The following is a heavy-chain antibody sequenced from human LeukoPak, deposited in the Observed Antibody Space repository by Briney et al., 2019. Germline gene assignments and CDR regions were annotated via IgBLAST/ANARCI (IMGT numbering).Heavy chain of an antibody. CDR2: INPNSGGT. Sequence: ASGKVSCKASGYTFTGYYMHWVRQAPGQGLEWMGWINPNSGGTNYAQKFQGRVTMTRDTSISTAYMELSRLRSDDTAVYYCARDIERERGGYYFDYWGQGTLVTVPS. CDR1: GYTFTGYY. CDR3: ARDIERERGGYYFDY. D-gene: IGHD3-16*01. J-gene: IGHJ4*02. V-gene: IGHV1-2*02.